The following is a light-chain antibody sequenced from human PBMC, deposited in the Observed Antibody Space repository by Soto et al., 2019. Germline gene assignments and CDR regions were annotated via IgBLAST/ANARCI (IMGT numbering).Light chain of an antibody. CDR2: EAS. V-gene: IGKV3-11*01. CDR1: QSVRNY. J-gene: IGKJ5*01. Sequence: EIVLTQSPATLSLCPGGRASISCTASQSVRNYLAWYQQKPGQAPRLLIYEASNRATGIPARFSGSGSGTDFTLTIRSLEPEDFAVYYCQQRSNWPPINCGKGTRLEIK. CDR3: QQRSNWPPIN.